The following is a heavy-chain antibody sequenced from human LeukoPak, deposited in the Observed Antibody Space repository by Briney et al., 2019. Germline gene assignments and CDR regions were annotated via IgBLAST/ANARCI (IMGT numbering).Heavy chain of an antibody. CDR2: INPSGGST. CDR1: GYTFIAYY. V-gene: IGHV1-46*01. J-gene: IGHJ4*02. D-gene: IGHD6-19*01. Sequence: ASVKVSCKASGYTFIAYYIHWVRQAPGQGLEWMGIINPSGGSTTYAQNFQGRVTMTRDTSTSAVYMELSSLRSEDTAVYYCARGGSLAVAPHLYYFDYRGQGTLVTVSS. CDR3: ARGGSLAVAPHLYYFDY.